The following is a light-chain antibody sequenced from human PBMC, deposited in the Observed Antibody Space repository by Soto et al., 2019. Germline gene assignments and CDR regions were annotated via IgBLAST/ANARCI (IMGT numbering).Light chain of an antibody. CDR3: QVWDSVTDHVV. V-gene: IGLV3-21*02. J-gene: IGLJ2*01. Sequence: SYELTQPPSVSVAPGQTATFTCGGNSIGSKSVHWYQQKPGQAPVLVVYDDSDRPSGIPERFSGSNSGNTATLTISRVEAGDEADYYCQVWDSVTDHVVLGGGTKLTVL. CDR1: SIGSKS. CDR2: DDS.